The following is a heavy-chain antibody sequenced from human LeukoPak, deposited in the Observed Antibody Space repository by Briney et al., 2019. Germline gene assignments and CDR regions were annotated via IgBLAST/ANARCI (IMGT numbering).Heavy chain of an antibody. D-gene: IGHD6-13*01. CDR1: GFTFSSYG. V-gene: IGHV3-30*18. CDR2: ISYDGSNK. CDR3: AKDSRGYSSSWYEGGAFQH. Sequence: GGSLRLSCAASGFTFSSYGMHWVRQAPGKGVEWVAVISYDGSNKYYADSVKGRFTISRDNSKNTLYLQMNSLRAEDTAVYYCAKDSRGYSSSWYEGGAFQHWGQGTLVTVSS. J-gene: IGHJ1*01.